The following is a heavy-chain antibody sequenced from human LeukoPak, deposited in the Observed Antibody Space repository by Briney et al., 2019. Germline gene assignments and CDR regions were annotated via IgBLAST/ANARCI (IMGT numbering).Heavy chain of an antibody. CDR1: GGSLSSYY. J-gene: IGHJ4*02. CDR2: ICYSGST. V-gene: IGHV4-59*01. D-gene: IGHD2-2*01. Sequence: PSQRLSLTCTVSGGSLSSYYWSWIRQPPGKGLEWIGYICYSGSTSYNPSLKSRVTISVDTSKNQFSLKLTSVTAADTALYYCARDLRGSSCYDYWGQGTLVSVST. CDR3: ARDLRGSSCYDY.